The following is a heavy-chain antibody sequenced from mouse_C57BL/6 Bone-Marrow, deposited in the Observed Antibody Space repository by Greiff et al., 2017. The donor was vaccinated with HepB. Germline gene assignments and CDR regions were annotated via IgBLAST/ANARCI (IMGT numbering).Heavy chain of an antibody. CDR2: IYPGDGDT. J-gene: IGHJ4*01. D-gene: IGHD1-1*01. Sequence: QVQLQQSGAELVKPGASVKISCKASGYAFSSYWMNWVKQRPGKGLEWIGQIYPGDGDTNYNGKFKGKATLTADKSSSTAYMQLSSLTSEDSAVYCCARSRYYGSSYNAMDYWGQGTSVTVSS. CDR1: GYAFSSYW. CDR3: ARSRYYGSSYNAMDY. V-gene: IGHV1-80*01.